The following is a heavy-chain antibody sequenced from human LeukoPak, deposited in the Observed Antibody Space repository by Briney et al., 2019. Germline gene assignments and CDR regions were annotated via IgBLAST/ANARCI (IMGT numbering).Heavy chain of an antibody. Sequence: GGSLRLSCAASGFTFSSTNMNWVRQGPGKGLEWVSSISSSSSYIYYADSVKGRFTISRDNAKNSLYLQMNSLRAEDTAVYYCARDYDFWSVTDYWGQGTLVTVSS. D-gene: IGHD3-3*01. CDR3: ARDYDFWSVTDY. CDR2: ISSSSSYI. CDR1: GFTFSSTN. J-gene: IGHJ4*02. V-gene: IGHV3-21*01.